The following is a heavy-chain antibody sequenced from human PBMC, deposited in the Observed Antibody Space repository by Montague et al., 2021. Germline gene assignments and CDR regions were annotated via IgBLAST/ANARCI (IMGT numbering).Heavy chain of an antibody. CDR3: TRAADVCSTTTCYTFDY. V-gene: IGHV3-74*01. CDR2: INTNGSTT. CDR1: GFPFSTYW. Sequence: SLRLSCAASGFPFSTYWMHWVRQAPGKGLVLVSRINTNGSTTNYADSVKGRFTISRDNAKNTLYLQMNSLRAEDTALYYCTRAADVCSTTTCYTFDYWGQGTPVTVSS. J-gene: IGHJ4*02. D-gene: IGHD2-2*02.